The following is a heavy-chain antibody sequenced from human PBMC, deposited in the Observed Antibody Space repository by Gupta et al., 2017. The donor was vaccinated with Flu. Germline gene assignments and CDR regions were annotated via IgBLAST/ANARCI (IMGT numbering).Heavy chain of an antibody. CDR2: IYPGDSDT. CDR1: YW. CDR3: ARGSYQLLLDDYFDY. Sequence: YWIGWVRQMPGKGLEWMGIIYPGDSDTRYSPSFQGQVTISADKSISTAYLQWSSLKASDTAMYYCARGSYQLLLDDYFDYWGQGTLVTVSS. D-gene: IGHD2-2*01. V-gene: IGHV5-51*01. J-gene: IGHJ4*02.